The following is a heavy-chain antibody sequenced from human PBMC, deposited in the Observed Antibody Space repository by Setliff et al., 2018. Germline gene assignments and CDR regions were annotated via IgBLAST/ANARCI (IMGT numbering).Heavy chain of an antibody. J-gene: IGHJ5*02. CDR1: GGTFSDYY. D-gene: IGHD6-6*01. CDR2: INHSGTT. Sequence: SETLSLTCAAYGGTFSDYYWTWIRQPPGKGLEWIGEINHSGTTNYNPSLKSRVSISIVTAKDQFSLRMNSVTAADAAIYYCARGRNVAARLLDTWGQGSRVTVSS. V-gene: IGHV4-34*01. CDR3: ARGRNVAARLLDT.